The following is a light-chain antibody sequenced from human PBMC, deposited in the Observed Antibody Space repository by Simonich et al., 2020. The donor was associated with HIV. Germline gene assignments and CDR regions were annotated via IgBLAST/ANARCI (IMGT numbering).Light chain of an antibody. CDR1: QDINKW. V-gene: IGKV1-9*01. CDR3: QHLHSYPPT. J-gene: IGKJ4*01. CDR2: AAS. Sequence: DIQMTQSPYSVSASVGDRVTNTCRASQDINKWVAWYQQTPGKAPKLLIYAASTLQSEVPSRFSGSGSGTEFTLTISSLQPEDFATYYCQHLHSYPPTFGGGTKVEIK.